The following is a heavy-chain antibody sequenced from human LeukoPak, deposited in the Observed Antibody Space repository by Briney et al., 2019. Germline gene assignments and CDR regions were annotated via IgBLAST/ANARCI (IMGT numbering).Heavy chain of an antibody. J-gene: IGHJ4*02. CDR2: IYPGDSDT. CDR3: ARLPTKGSIDY. CDR1: GFSFNHHW. Sequence: GGSLKISRKGSGFSFNHHWDRRVPQNPGKSLEGMGIIYPGDSDTRYSPSFQGLVTISADKSISTAYLQWSSLKASDTAMYYCARLPTKGSIDYWGQGTLVTVSS. V-gene: IGHV5-51*01.